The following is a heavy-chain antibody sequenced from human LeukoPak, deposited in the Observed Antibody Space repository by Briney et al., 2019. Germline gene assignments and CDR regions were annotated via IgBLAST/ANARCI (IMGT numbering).Heavy chain of an antibody. CDR3: AREGLWFGELGHFFDY. CDR2: ISSSSSYI. CDR1: GFTFSSYS. D-gene: IGHD3-10*01. J-gene: IGHJ4*02. Sequence: GSLRLSCAASGFTFSSYSMNWVRQAPGKGLEWVSSISSSSSYIYYADSVKGRFTISRDNAKNSLYLQMNSLRAEDTAVYYCAREGLWFGELGHFFDYWGQGTLVTVSS. V-gene: IGHV3-21*01.